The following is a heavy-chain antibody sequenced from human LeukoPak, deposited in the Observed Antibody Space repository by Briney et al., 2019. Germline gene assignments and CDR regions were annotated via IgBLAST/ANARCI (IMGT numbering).Heavy chain of an antibody. V-gene: IGHV4-4*07. D-gene: IGHD6-6*01. J-gene: IGHJ6*03. CDR1: GGSISSYY. CDR2: IYTSGST. CDR3: ARRRGYSSSSGVGDIHYYYMDV. Sequence: SETLSLTCTVSGGSISSYYWSWIRQPAGKGLEWIGRIYTSGSTNYNPSLKSRVTMSIDTSKNQFSLSLSSVTAADTAVYYCARRRGYSSSSGVGDIHYYYMDVWGKGTTVTVSS.